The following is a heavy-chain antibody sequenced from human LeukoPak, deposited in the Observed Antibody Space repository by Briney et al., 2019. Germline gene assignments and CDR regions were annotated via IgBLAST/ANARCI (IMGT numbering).Heavy chain of an antibody. V-gene: IGHV3-30*18. CDR2: ISYDGDDQ. Sequence: GGSLRLSCAASGFTFSSHGTHWVRQAPGKGLEWVAVISYDGDDQYYADSVKGRFTISRDNSVNTLYLQMNSLRGEDTAVYYCAKEFWTGYQYFDYWGQGTLVTVSS. J-gene: IGHJ4*02. D-gene: IGHD3/OR15-3a*01. CDR3: AKEFWTGYQYFDY. CDR1: GFTFSSHG.